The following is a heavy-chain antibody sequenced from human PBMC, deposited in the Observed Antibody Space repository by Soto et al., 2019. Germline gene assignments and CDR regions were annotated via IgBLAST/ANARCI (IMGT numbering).Heavy chain of an antibody. CDR1: GFTFTSSA. CDR2: IVVGSGNT. V-gene: IGHV1-58*01. CDR3: AAGSSLYYFDY. J-gene: IGHJ4*02. Sequence: SVKVSCKASGFTFTSSAVQWVRQARGQRLEWIGWIVVGSGNTNYAQKFQERVTITRDMSTTTAYMELSSLRSEDTAVYYCAAGSSLYYFDYWGQGTLVTVSS.